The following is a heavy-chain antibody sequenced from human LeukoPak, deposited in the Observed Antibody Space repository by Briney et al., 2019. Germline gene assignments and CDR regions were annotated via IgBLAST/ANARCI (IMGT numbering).Heavy chain of an antibody. CDR3: AKRWLGVRYFDY. D-gene: IGHD6-19*01. V-gene: IGHV1-24*01. CDR1: GYTLTELS. J-gene: IGHJ4*02. CDR2: FDPEDGET. Sequence: ASVKVSCKVSGYTLTELSMHWVRQAPGKGLEWMGGFDPEDGETIYAQKFQGGVTMAEDTSTDTAYMELSSLRYEDTAVYYCAKRWLGVRYFDYWGQGTLVTVSP.